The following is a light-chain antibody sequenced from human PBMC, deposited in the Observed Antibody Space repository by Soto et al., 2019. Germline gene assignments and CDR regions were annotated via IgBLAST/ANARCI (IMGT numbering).Light chain of an antibody. Sequence: EIVLTQSPGTLSLSPGERATLSCRASQSVSSNYLAWYQQKPGQAPRLLIYDASSRATGIPDRFSGSGSGTDFTLTISRLEPEDFAVYYRQQYGSSPWTFGKGTKVEIK. CDR3: QQYGSSPWT. CDR2: DAS. V-gene: IGKV3-20*01. J-gene: IGKJ1*01. CDR1: QSVSSNY.